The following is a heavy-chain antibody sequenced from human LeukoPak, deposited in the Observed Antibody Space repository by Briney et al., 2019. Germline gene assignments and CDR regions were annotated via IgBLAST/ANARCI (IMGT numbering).Heavy chain of an antibody. CDR3: ANGNRCTSPNCLGYYYFYMDV. J-gene: IGHJ6*03. CDR2: FSGSGGTT. CDR1: GFTFSSYA. Sequence: GGSLRLSCAASGFTFSSYAMNWVRQAPGKGLEWVSGFSGSGGTTYYADSVKGRFTISRDNSKNTLYLQMNSLRAEDTAVYYCANGNRCTSPNCLGYYYFYMDVWGKGTTVTVSS. D-gene: IGHD2-8*01. V-gene: IGHV3-23*01.